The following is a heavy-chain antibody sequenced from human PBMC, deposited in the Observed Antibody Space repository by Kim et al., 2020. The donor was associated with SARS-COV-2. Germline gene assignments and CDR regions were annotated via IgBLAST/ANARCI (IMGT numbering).Heavy chain of an antibody. Sequence: GGSLRLSCAASGFTFSNYDIHWVRQAPGKGLEWVAVISFDGIKKSYADSVKGRFTISRDNSKNTVDLQMNSLRAEDTAIYYCVKDKYCSSRVCDFLRYNYYAMDVWRRGTTVTVSS. V-gene: IGHV3-30*18. CDR1: GFTFSNYD. J-gene: IGHJ6*02. D-gene: IGHD2-2*01. CDR3: VKDKYCSSRVCDFLRYNYYAMDV. CDR2: ISFDGIKK.